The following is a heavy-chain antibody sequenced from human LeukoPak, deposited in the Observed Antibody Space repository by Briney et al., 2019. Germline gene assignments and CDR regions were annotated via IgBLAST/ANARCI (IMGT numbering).Heavy chain of an antibody. V-gene: IGHV3-21*01. D-gene: IGHD5-24*01. J-gene: IGHJ4*02. CDR2: ISSSSSYI. CDR3: ARWSGMATVTSDY. Sequence: GGSLILSCAASGFTFSTYSMNWIRQAPGRGLEWVSSISSSSSYIYYADSVKGRFTISRDNAKNSLYLQMNSLRAEDTAVHYCARWSGMATVTSDYWGQGTLVTVSS. CDR1: GFTFSTYS.